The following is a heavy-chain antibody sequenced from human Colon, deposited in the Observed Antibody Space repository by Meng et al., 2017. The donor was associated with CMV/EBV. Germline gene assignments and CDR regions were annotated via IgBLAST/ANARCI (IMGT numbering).Heavy chain of an antibody. CDR3: ARGKGIVVVPIMDV. D-gene: IGHD2-2*01. CDR2: INNDGTIT. CDR1: GFTFSSYW. Sequence: GESLKISCAVSGFTFSSYWMHWVRQAPGKGLVWVSRINNDGTITSYADSVKGRFTISRDDAKNSLYLQMNSLRVGDTAVYFCARGKGIVVVPIMDVWGQGTTVTVSS. J-gene: IGHJ6*02. V-gene: IGHV3-74*01.